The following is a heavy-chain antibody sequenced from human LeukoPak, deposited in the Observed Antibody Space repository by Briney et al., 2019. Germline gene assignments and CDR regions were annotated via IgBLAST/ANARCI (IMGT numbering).Heavy chain of an antibody. Sequence: PGGSLRLSCAASGFTVSSNYMSWVRQAPGKELEWVSVIYSGGSTYYADSVKGRFTISRDNSKNTLYLQMNSLRAEDTAVYYCARDVKYYYDSSGFHNWFDPWGQGTLVTVSS. CDR1: GFTVSSNY. D-gene: IGHD3-22*01. J-gene: IGHJ5*02. CDR2: IYSGGST. CDR3: ARDVKYYYDSSGFHNWFDP. V-gene: IGHV3-66*02.